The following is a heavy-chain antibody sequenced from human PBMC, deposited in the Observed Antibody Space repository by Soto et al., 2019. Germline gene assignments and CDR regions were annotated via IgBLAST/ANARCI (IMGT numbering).Heavy chain of an antibody. CDR3: ARDPAGEYGH. CDR1: GGSVSDYY. D-gene: IGHD4-17*01. CDR2: IHYRGVI. V-gene: IGHV4-59*02. J-gene: IGHJ4*02. Sequence: PSETLSLTCNGSGGSVSDYYWSWIRQAPGKGLEWIGYIHYRGVINYNPSLKSRVTMSVDPSKNQFSLNLRSVTTADTAVYFCARDPAGEYGHRGQGSLVTVSS.